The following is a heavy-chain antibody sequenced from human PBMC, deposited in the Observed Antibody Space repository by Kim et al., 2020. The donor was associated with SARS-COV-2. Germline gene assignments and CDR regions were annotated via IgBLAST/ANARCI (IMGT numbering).Heavy chain of an antibody. CDR1: GGSISSGGYY. CDR2: IYYSGST. J-gene: IGHJ3*02. D-gene: IGHD3-10*01. Sequence: SETLSLTCTVSGGSISSGGYYWSWIRQHPGKGLEWIGYIYYSGSTYYNPSLKSRVTISVDTSKNQFSLKLSSVTAADTAVYYCARDPPGSADAFDIWGQGTMVTVSS. V-gene: IGHV4-31*03. CDR3: ARDPPGSADAFDI.